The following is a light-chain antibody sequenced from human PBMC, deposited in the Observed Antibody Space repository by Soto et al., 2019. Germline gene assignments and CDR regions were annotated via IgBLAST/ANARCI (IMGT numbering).Light chain of an antibody. CDR1: QSVRNK. J-gene: IGKJ3*01. CDR2: EAS. Sequence: EIVMTQSPATLSVSPGEGATLSCRASQSVRNKLAWYQQKPGQAPRLLIYEASTRATGIPARFSGSESGTEFALPISSLQSEDFAVYYGQQYDNWPFTFGTGTKVDIK. CDR3: QQYDNWPFT. V-gene: IGKV3-15*01.